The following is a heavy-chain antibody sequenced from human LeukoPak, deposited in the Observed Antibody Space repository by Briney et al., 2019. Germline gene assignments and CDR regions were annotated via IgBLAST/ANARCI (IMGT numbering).Heavy chain of an antibody. V-gene: IGHV4-34*01. Sequence: PSETLSLTCAVYGGSFSGYYWSWIRQPPGKGLEWIGEINHSGSTNYNPSLKSRVTISVDTSKNQFSLKLSSVTAADTAVCYCARNPPDYWGQGTLVTVSS. CDR1: GGSFSGYY. CDR3: ARNPPDY. CDR2: INHSGST. J-gene: IGHJ4*02.